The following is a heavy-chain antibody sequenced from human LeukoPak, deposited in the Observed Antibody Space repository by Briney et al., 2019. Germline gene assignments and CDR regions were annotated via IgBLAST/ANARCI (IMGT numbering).Heavy chain of an antibody. CDR1: GFTFSSYA. Sequence: GGSLRLSCATSGFTFSSYAMSWVRQAPGKGLEWVSAISGSGGSTYYADSVKGRFTISRDNSKNTLYLQMNSLRAEDTAVYYCAKDRLPTRGYSGYVGYWGQGTLVTVSS. V-gene: IGHV3-23*01. D-gene: IGHD5-12*01. J-gene: IGHJ4*02. CDR3: AKDRLPTRGYSGYVGY. CDR2: ISGSGGST.